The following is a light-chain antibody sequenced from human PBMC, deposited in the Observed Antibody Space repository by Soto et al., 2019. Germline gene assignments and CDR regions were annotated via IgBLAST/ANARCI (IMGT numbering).Light chain of an antibody. V-gene: IGKV3-20*01. CDR3: QQYGSSVLT. Sequence: EIVLTQSPVTLSLSPGERATLSCRASQSVSSSYLAWYQQKPGQAPRLLIYGASSRATGTPDRVSGSGSGTDFTLIISRLEPEDFAVYYCQQYGSSVLTFGGGTKVDIK. CDR2: GAS. J-gene: IGKJ4*01. CDR1: QSVSSSY.